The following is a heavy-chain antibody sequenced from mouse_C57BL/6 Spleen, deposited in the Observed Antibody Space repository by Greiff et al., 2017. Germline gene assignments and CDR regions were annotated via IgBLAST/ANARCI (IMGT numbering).Heavy chain of an antibody. V-gene: IGHV1-5*01. J-gene: IGHJ1*03. Sequence: EVQLQQSGTVLARPGASVKMSCKTSGYTFTSYWMHWVKQRPGQGLEWIGAIYPGNSDTSYNQKFKGKAKLTAVTSASTAYMELSSLTNEDSAVYYCTRNYGSSYEDWYFDVWGTGTTVTVSS. CDR3: TRNYGSSYEDWYFDV. CDR2: IYPGNSDT. D-gene: IGHD1-1*01. CDR1: GYTFTSYW.